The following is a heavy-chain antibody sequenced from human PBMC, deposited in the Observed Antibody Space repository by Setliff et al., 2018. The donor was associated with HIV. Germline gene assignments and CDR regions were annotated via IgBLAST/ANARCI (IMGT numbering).Heavy chain of an antibody. J-gene: IGHJ5*02. D-gene: IGHD3-10*01. CDR2: IHPGDSNT. CDR1: GYTFSNYW. CDR3: ARTSMVRGAVWWFDP. Sequence: GESLKISCKGSGYTFSNYWIGWVRQMPGKGLEWMGIIHPGDSNTKYSPSFQGQVTISADKSISTAYLQWSRLKASDTAMYYCARTSMVRGAVWWFDPWGQGTLVTAPQ. V-gene: IGHV5-51*01.